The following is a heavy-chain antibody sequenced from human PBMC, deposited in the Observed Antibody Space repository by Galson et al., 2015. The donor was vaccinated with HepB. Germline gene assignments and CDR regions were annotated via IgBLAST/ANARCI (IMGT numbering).Heavy chain of an antibody. CDR3: ARAVDRPGIAVAPGGMDV. J-gene: IGHJ6*02. CDR1: GFTFSSYS. D-gene: IGHD6-19*01. V-gene: IGHV3-21*01. CDR2: ISSSSSYI. Sequence: SLRLSCAASGFTFSSYSMNWDRQAPGKGLEWVSSISSSSSYIYYADSVKGRFTISRDNAKNSLYLQMNSLRAEDTAVYYCARAVDRPGIAVAPGGMDVWGQGTTVTVSS.